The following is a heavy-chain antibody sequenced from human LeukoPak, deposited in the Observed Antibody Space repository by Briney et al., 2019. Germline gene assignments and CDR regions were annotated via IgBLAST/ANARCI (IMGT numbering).Heavy chain of an antibody. CDR3: AKVPTRGSYLEN. J-gene: IGHJ4*02. CDR2: ISSSGSNT. Sequence: GGSLRLSCAASGFTFSIFGMHWVRQAPGKGLEWVSAISSSGSNTYYADSVKGRFTISRDNSKNTLYLQMNSLRAEDTAVYYCAKVPTRGSYLENWGQGTLVTVSS. V-gene: IGHV3-23*01. D-gene: IGHD1-26*01. CDR1: GFTFSIFG.